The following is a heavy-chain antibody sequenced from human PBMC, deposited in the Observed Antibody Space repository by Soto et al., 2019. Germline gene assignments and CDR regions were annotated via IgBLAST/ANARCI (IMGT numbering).Heavy chain of an antibody. D-gene: IGHD3-22*01. CDR2: SRSKADGYTT. CDR1: GFTLSDHY. J-gene: IGHJ4*02. V-gene: IGHV3-72*01. CDR3: TRVLRYDSHAYLMN. Sequence: EVQLVESGGGLVQPGGSLRLSCAASGFTLSDHYIDWVRQAPGEGLEWVGRSRSKADGYTTEYAASVKGRFTISRVDAKKPLYLQMNSLQIEDTAVYYCTRVLRYDSHAYLMNWGQGTLVTVSS.